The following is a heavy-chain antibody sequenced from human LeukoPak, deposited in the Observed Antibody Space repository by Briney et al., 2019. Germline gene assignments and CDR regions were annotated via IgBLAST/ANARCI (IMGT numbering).Heavy chain of an antibody. J-gene: IGHJ4*02. D-gene: IGHD3/OR15-3a*01. Sequence: SETLSLTCTVSGGSISSGGYYWSWIRQHPGKGLEWIGYIYYSGSTYYNPSLKSGVTISVDTSKNQFSLKLSSVTAADTAVYYCARTGTGYLTFDYWGQGTLVTVSS. CDR3: ARTGTGYLTFDY. CDR1: GGSISSGGYY. CDR2: IYYSGST. V-gene: IGHV4-31*03.